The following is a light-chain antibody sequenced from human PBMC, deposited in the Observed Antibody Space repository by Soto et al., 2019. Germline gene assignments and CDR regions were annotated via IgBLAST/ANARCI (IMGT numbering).Light chain of an antibody. CDR3: CSYAGGSTVI. CDR1: SSGVGSYNL. J-gene: IGLJ2*01. V-gene: IGLV2-23*01. Sequence: QSALTQPASVSGSPGQSITISCTGTSSGVGSYNLVSWYQHHPGKAPKFMIYDGNRRPSGVSNRFSGSQSANTASLTISGLQAEDEADYYCCSYAGGSTVISGGGTKLTVL. CDR2: DGN.